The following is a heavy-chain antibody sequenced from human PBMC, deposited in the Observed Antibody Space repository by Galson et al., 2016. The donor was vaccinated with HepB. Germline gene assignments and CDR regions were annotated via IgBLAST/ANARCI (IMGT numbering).Heavy chain of an antibody. CDR2: IWRDGNNK. D-gene: IGHD1-26*01. CDR3: ARDLGDGSHFTFDL. Sequence: SLRLSCAGSRFTFSQHGMHWLRQAPGKGLEWVAVIWRDGNNKYYADSVKGRFTMSRDNSKNMAYLQMNNLRPDDTALYYCARDLGDGSHFTFDLWGQGTRVTVSS. V-gene: IGHV3-33*01. J-gene: IGHJ4*02. CDR1: RFTFSQHG.